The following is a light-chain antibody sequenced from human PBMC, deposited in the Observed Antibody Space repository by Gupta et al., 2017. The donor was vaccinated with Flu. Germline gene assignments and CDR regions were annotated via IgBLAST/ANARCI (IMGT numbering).Light chain of an antibody. CDR2: RAS. V-gene: IGKV1-5*03. CDR1: QNINSR. CDR3: QQYNTYHT. J-gene: IGKJ2*01. Sequence: DIQVTQSPSTLSASVGDRVTITCRASQNINSRLAWYQQKPGKAPNLLIYRASSLETGVPSRFSGSGAGTEFTLTISSLQPDDFATYYCQQYNTYHTFGQGTXLEIK.